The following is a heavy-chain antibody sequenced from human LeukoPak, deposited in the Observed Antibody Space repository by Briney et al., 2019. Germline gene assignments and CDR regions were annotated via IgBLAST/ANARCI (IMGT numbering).Heavy chain of an antibody. CDR2: ISYDGSNK. CDR3: AKRSYSDYYMDV. D-gene: IGHD6-6*01. J-gene: IGHJ6*03. CDR1: GFTFSSYG. Sequence: GGSLRLSCAASGFTFSSYGMHWVRQAPGKGLEWVAVISYDGSNKYYADSVKGRFTISRDNSKNTLYLQMNSLRAEDTAVYYCAKRSYSDYYMDVWGKGTTVTISS. V-gene: IGHV3-30*18.